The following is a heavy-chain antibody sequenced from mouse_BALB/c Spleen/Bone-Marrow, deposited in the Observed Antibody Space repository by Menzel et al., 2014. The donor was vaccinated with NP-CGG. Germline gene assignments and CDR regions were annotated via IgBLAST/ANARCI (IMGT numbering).Heavy chain of an antibody. D-gene: IGHD2-4*01. Sequence: EVQRVASGPELVKPGASVKMSCKASGYTFTSFVMHWVKKMPGQGLEWIGYINPYNDGTKYNEKFKGKAILTSDKSSNTANMELSSLTSEDSAVYYCARTMIYYYAMDYWGQGTSVTASS. V-gene: IGHV1-14*01. CDR1: GYTFTSFV. CDR3: ARTMIYYYAMDY. J-gene: IGHJ4*01. CDR2: INPYNDGT.